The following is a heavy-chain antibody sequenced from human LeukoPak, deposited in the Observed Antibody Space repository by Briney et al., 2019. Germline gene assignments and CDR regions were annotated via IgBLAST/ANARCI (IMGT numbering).Heavy chain of an antibody. J-gene: IGHJ3*02. Sequence: GGSLRLSCTASGFTFSTYTMNWVRQAPGKGLEWVSSISSGSSFIYYADSVKGRFTISRDNTRNSLYLQMSSLRAEDTAVYYRARGLITMVRGVINLDAFDIWGQGTMVTVSS. CDR3: ARGLITMVRGVINLDAFDI. CDR2: ISSGSSFI. D-gene: IGHD3-10*01. V-gene: IGHV3-21*04. CDR1: GFTFSTYT.